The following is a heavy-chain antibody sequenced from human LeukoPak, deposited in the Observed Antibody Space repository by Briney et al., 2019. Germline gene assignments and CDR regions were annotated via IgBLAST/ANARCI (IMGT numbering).Heavy chain of an antibody. CDR2: ISYDGNNK. CDR1: GFIFSNYA. Sequence: PGGSLTLSCAASGFIFSNYAMHWIRQAPGKGLKWVAVISYDGNNKYYADSVKGRFTISRDNSKNTVYLKMSSLKTDDTAVYYCTRDTYLIGYWGQGTMVSVSS. D-gene: IGHD2-2*01. V-gene: IGHV3-30*04. J-gene: IGHJ4*02. CDR3: TRDTYLIGY.